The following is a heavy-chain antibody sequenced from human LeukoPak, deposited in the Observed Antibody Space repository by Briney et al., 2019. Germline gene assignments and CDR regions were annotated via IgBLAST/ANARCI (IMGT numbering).Heavy chain of an antibody. CDR3: ARGPMVRTNLFDH. V-gene: IGHV3-74*01. D-gene: IGHD3-10*01. CDR2: INSDGSRT. CDR1: GFTFSSYW. Sequence: PGGSLRLSCAASGFTFSSYWMHWVRQAPGKGLVWVSRINSDGSRTSYADSVKGRFTISRDNAKNTLYLQMNSLRAEDTAVYYCARGPMVRTNLFDHWGQGTLVTVSS. J-gene: IGHJ4*02.